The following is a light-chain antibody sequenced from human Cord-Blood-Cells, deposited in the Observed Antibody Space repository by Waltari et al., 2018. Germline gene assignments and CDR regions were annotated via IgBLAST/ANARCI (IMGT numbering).Light chain of an antibody. CDR2: GAS. CDR3: QQYNNWPMYT. V-gene: IGKV3-15*01. CDR1: QSVSSN. J-gene: IGKJ2*01. Sequence: EIVMTQSPATLSVSPGERATLSCRASQSVSSNLAWYQQKPGQAPRLLIYGASTRATGIPAMFSGSGSGTEFTLTISSLQSEDFAVYYCQQYNNWPMYTVGQGTKLEIK.